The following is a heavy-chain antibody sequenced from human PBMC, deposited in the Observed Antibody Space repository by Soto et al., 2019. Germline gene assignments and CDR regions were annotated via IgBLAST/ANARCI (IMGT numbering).Heavy chain of an antibody. D-gene: IGHD3-16*01. CDR1: GFIFDDYA. CDR3: AKGPYSASAGGWFDP. Sequence: EVQLVESGGGLVQPGRSLRLSCAASGFIFDDYAMFWIRQAPGKGLEWVSSINWNSVRIAYADSVKGRFTISRDNARNSLYLLMTSLRPEGTAFYYCAKGPYSASAGGWFDPWGQGTLVTVSS. CDR2: INWNSVRI. V-gene: IGHV3-9*01. J-gene: IGHJ5*02.